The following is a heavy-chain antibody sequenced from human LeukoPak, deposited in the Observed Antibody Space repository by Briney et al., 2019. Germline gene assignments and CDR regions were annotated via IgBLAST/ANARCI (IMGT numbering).Heavy chain of an antibody. CDR2: LYSSGTT. V-gene: IGHV3-53*01. J-gene: IGHJ4*02. D-gene: IGHD2-8*02. CDR3: ARGRWWFDY. CDR1: GFTVSSNY. Sequence: PGGSLRLSCAASGFTVSSNYMTWVRQAPGKGLEWVSVLYSSGTTYYADSVKGRFTISRDNSKNTLYLQMNSLRAEDTAVYYCARGRWWFDYWGQGTLVTVSS.